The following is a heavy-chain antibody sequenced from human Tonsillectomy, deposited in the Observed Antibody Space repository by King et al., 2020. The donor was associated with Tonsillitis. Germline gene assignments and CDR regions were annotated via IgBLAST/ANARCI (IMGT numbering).Heavy chain of an antibody. CDR3: AHSSGQGTCYDFWSGYYIDWFDT. D-gene: IGHD3-3*01. CDR1: GFSLSTSGVG. V-gene: IGHV2-5*01. Sequence: ITLKESGPTLVKPPQTLTLTCTFSGFSLSTSGVGVGWIRQPPGKALEWLALIYWNDDNRYSPSLKSRLTITKDTSKNQVVLTMTNMDPVDTATYYCAHSSGQGTCYDFWSGYYIDWFDTWGQGTLVTVSS. J-gene: IGHJ5*02. CDR2: IYWNDDN.